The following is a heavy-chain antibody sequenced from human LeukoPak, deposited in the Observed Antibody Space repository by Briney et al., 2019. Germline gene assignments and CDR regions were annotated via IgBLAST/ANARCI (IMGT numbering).Heavy chain of an antibody. V-gene: IGHV3-7*01. CDR1: GVTFSDFW. D-gene: IGHD2/OR15-2a*01. J-gene: IGHJ4*02. Sequence: GGSLRLSCEASGVTFSDFWMTWVRQAPGKGLEWVATMNQDESQKYYVDSVKGRFTISRDNAKNALFLQMNSLRGEDTAIYYCASFEYRYSFGGQGTLVTVSS. CDR3: ASFEYRYSF. CDR2: MNQDESQK.